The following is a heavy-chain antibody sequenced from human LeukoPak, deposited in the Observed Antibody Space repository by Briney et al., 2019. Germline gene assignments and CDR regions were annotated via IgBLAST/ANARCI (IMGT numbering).Heavy chain of an antibody. V-gene: IGHV3-53*05. CDR2: IYRDGTT. CDR1: GFTVSSNY. D-gene: IGHD3-22*01. J-gene: IGHJ4*02. CDR3: ARDVDSSGYSFDY. Sequence: GGSLRLSCAASGFTVSSNYMSWVRQAPGKGLEWVSIIYRDGTTYYADSVKGRFTISRDNSKNTLYLQMNSLRAEDTAVYYCARDVDSSGYSFDYWGQGTLVTVSS.